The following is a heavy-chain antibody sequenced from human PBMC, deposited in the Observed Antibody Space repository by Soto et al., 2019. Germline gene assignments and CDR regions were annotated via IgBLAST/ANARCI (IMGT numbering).Heavy chain of an antibody. V-gene: IGHV1-69*02. CDR3: ASDRGQNYSSDCRDY. Sequence: HVQLVQSGAEVKKPGSSVKVACKASGGTFSSYTSSLVRQAPGQGREWMGRIIPILGIANYAQKCQGRVTLTADNSTSTAYMDLSSLRSDDTAGYYCASDRGQNYSSDCRDYWGQGTLVTVSS. D-gene: IGHD6-19*01. CDR1: GGTFSSYT. J-gene: IGHJ4*02. CDR2: IIPILGIA.